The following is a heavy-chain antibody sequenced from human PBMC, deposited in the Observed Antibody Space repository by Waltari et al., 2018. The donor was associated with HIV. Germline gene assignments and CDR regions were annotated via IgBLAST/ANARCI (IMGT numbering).Heavy chain of an antibody. CDR2: INWNGGNT. J-gene: IGHJ6*02. Sequence: EVQLVESGGGLVQPGRSLRLSCAASGFTFDDYAMHWVRQAPGQGLEWVAGINWNGGNTGQADSVKGRFTISRDNAKNSLYLQMNSLRAEDTALYYCAKGDCSSPSCYAGSYYYYGMDVWGQGTTVTVSS. CDR3: AKGDCSSPSCYAGSYYYYGMDV. D-gene: IGHD2-2*01. CDR1: GFTFDDYA. V-gene: IGHV3-9*01.